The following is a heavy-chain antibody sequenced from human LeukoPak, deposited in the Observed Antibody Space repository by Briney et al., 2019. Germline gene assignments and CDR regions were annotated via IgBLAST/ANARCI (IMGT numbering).Heavy chain of an antibody. Sequence: GGSLRLSCAASGFTFSSYSMNWVRQAPGKGLEWVSSISSSSSYIYYADSVKGRLTISRDNAKNSLYLQMNSLRAEDTAVYYCARDKADWNDATYYFDYWGQGTLVTVSS. V-gene: IGHV3-21*04. CDR2: ISSSSSYI. J-gene: IGHJ4*02. CDR3: ARDKADWNDATYYFDY. D-gene: IGHD1-1*01. CDR1: GFTFSSYS.